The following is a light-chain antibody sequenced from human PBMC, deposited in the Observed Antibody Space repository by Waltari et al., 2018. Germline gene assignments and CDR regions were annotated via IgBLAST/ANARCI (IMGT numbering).Light chain of an antibody. Sequence: YELTQPSSVSVSPGQTARITCSGHALPRQYVYWYQQQPGQAPSLVMFKDIERPSGVPNRFSVSSSGTTATLTISGAQAEDEADYYCQSADSSGTFQGVFGGGTKLTVL. CDR2: KDI. J-gene: IGLJ3*02. V-gene: IGLV3-25*03. CDR1: ALPRQY. CDR3: QSADSSGTFQGV.